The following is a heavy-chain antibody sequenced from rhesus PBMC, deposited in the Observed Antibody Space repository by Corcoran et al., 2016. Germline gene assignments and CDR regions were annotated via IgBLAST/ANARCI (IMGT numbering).Heavy chain of an antibody. Sequence: EVQLVESGGGLVQPGGSLRLSCAASGFTFSDHYMDWVRQSPGKGLEWVSSISSGSGSTTLYPDSVKDRFTISRDNAKNTVYLQMNSLRAEDTAVYYCARHPYWGSGYFDYWGQGVLVTVSS. CDR3: ARHPYWGSGYFDY. J-gene: IGHJ4*01. CDR2: ISSGSGSTT. CDR1: GFTFSDHY. D-gene: IGHD3-34*01. V-gene: IGHV3-110*02.